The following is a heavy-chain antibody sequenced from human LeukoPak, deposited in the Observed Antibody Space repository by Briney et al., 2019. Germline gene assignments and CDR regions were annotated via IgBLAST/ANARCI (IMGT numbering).Heavy chain of an antibody. CDR3: AKDAQYDDIY. J-gene: IGHJ4*02. Sequence: PGGSLRLSCAASGFTVSSNYMSWVRQAPGRGLEWVSTISDNGDNTHYADSVRGRFAISRDNSKNTLYLQMNNLRAEDTAVYYCAKDAQYDDIYWGQGTLVTVSS. CDR2: ISDNGDNT. CDR1: GFTVSSNY. D-gene: IGHD1-1*01. V-gene: IGHV3-23*01.